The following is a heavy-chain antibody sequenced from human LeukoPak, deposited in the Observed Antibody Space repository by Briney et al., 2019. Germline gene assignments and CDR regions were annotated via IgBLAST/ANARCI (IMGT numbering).Heavy chain of an antibody. CDR3: AKKWGVGTTTLDYFDY. Sequence: PGGSLRLSCAASGFTFGSYWMIWVRQAPGKGLEWVSGISGSGGSTYYADSVKGRFTISRDNSKNTLYLQMNSLTDEDTAVYYCAKKWGVGTTTLDYFDYWGQGTLVTVSS. J-gene: IGHJ4*02. CDR2: ISGSGGST. V-gene: IGHV3-23*01. CDR1: GFTFGSYW. D-gene: IGHD1-26*01.